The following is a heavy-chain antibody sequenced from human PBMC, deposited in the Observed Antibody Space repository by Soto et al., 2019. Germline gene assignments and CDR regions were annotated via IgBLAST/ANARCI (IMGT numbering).Heavy chain of an antibody. CDR1: GDSVSSYSAA. Sequence: QTLSLTCAISGDSVSSYSAAWNWIRQSPSGGLEWLGRTYYRSRFFSDYAESVKSRIIINPDTSKNQFSLQLKSVTPEDTDVYYCVRDRYSSSGWFDPWGQGPPVTVSS. V-gene: IGHV6-1*01. CDR2: TYYRSRFFS. CDR3: VRDRYSSSGWFDP. D-gene: IGHD3-10*01. J-gene: IGHJ5*02.